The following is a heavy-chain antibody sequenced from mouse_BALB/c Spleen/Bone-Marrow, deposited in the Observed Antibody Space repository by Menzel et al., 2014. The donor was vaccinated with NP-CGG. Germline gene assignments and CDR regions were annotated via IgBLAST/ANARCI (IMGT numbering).Heavy chain of an antibody. Sequence: VQLKESGPGLVKPSQSLSLTCTVTGYSITSDYAWNWIRQFPGNKLEWMGYISYSGSTSYNPSLESRISITRDTSKNQFFLQLNSVTTEDTATYYCARYSSGTYYAMDYWGQGTSVTVSS. CDR2: ISYSGST. V-gene: IGHV3-2*02. CDR1: GYSITSDYA. CDR3: ARYSSGTYYAMDY. D-gene: IGHD3-1*01. J-gene: IGHJ4*01.